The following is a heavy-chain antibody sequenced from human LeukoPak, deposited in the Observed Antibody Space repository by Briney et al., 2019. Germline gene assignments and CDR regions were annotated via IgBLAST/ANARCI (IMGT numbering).Heavy chain of an antibody. CDR1: GGTFSSYT. D-gene: IGHD3-3*01. CDR3: ARGTNRITIFGVVTRPYYYYMDV. V-gene: IGHV1-69*08. CDR2: IIPIHGKA. Sequence: SVTVSCKASGGTFSSYTISWVRQAPGQGLEWMGRIIPIHGKANYAQEFQGRGTITADKSTSTAYMQLSSLRSEDTAVYYCARGTNRITIFGVVTRPYYYYMDVWGKGTTVTVSS. J-gene: IGHJ6*03.